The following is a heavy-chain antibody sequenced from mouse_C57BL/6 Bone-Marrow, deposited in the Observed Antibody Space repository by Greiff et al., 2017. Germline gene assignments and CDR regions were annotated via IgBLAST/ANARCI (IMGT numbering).Heavy chain of an antibody. J-gene: IGHJ4*01. D-gene: IGHD2-4*01. CDR2: MHPNGGSP. CDR3: ARSYDYDDYTMDY. Sequence: QVQLQQPGAELVKPGASVKLSCKASGYTFTNYWMHWVKQRPGQGLEWIGMMHPNGGSPDYNEKFKSEVTLSVDKSSRTAYMELSSRTSEDSAVYYCARSYDYDDYTMDYWGQGTSVTVSS. CDR1: GYTFTNYW. V-gene: IGHV1-64*01.